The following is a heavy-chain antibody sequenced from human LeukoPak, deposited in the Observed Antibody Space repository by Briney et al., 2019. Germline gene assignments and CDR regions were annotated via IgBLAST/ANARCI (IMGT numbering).Heavy chain of an antibody. CDR2: INHSGST. V-gene: IGHV4-34*01. CDR3: ARREYYYGSGAPPKPYNWFDP. J-gene: IGHJ5*02. Sequence: PSETLSLTCAVYGGSFSGYYWSWIRQPPGKGLEWIGEINHSGSTNYNPSLKSRVTISVDTSKNQFYMKLSSVTAADTAVYYCARREYYYGSGAPPKPYNWFDPWGQGTLVTVSS. CDR1: GGSFSGYY. D-gene: IGHD3-10*01.